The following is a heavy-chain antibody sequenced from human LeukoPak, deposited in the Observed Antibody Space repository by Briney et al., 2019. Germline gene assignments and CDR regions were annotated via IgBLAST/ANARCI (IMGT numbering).Heavy chain of an antibody. V-gene: IGHV4-39*07. J-gene: IGHJ4*02. CDR1: DGSISSSSYY. CDR3: ARDQGRWLVRTFDY. Sequence: SETLSLTCTVSDGSISSSSYYWGWIRQPPGKGLEWIGNIYYSGSTYYNPSLKSRVTISVDTSKNQFSLKLSTVTAADTAVYYCARDQGRWLVRTFDYWGQGTLVTVSS. CDR2: IYYSGST. D-gene: IGHD6-19*01.